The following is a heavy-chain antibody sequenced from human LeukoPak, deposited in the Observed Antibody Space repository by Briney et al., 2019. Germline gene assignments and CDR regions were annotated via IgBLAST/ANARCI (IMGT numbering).Heavy chain of an antibody. CDR3: ARGESIPTMCEY. CDR2: IIPIFGTA. CDR1: GYTFTGYY. J-gene: IGHJ4*02. D-gene: IGHD2-2*02. V-gene: IGHV1-69*05. Sequence: GASVKVSCKASGYTFTGYYMQWVRQAPGQGLEWMGGIIPIFGTANYAQKFQGRVTITTDESTSTAYMELSSLRSEDTAVYYCARGESIPTMCEYWGQGTLVTVSS.